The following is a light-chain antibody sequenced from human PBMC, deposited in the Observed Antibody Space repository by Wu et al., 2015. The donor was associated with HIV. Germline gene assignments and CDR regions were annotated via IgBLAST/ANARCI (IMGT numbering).Light chain of an antibody. CDR2: GAS. CDR3: QQYGSSPWT. J-gene: IGKJ1*01. V-gene: IGKV3-20*01. CDR1: LIVTSSY. Sequence: EIVLTQSPGTLTLSPGERATLSCRASLIVTSSYLAWYQQKSGQAPRLLIYGASSGATGIPDRFSGSGSGTDFTLTISRLEPEDFAVYYCQQYGSSPWTFGQGTKVEIK.